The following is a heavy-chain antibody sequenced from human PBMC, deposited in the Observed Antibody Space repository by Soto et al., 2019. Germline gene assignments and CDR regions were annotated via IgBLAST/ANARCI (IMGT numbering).Heavy chain of an antibody. J-gene: IGHJ4*02. V-gene: IGHV3-23*01. CDR1: GFTFSSYA. Sequence: GGSLRLSCAASGFTFSSYAMSWVRQAPGKGLEWVSAISGSGGSTYYADSVKGRFTISRDNSKNTLYLQMNSLRAEDTAVYYCAKVCGSGGYSSSWYVDYFDYWGQGTLVTVSS. CDR2: ISGSGGST. D-gene: IGHD6-13*01. CDR3: AKVCGSGGYSSSWYVDYFDY.